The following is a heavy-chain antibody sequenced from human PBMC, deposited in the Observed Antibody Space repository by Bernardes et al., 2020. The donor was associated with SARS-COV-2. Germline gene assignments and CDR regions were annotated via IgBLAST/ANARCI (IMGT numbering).Heavy chain of an antibody. CDR3: ARASLIFYYGDPLGPNFDY. J-gene: IGHJ4*02. CDR1: GFTFSDYL. Sequence: GGSLRLSCTASGFTFSDYLMAWVRQAPGKGLEWVATIKQVGNEKYYVDSVKGRFTIPRDNAKNSLFLQLNSLRAEDTAVYYCARASLIFYYGDPLGPNFDYWGQGTLVTVSS. V-gene: IGHV3-7*01. CDR2: IKQVGNEK. D-gene: IGHD4-17*01.